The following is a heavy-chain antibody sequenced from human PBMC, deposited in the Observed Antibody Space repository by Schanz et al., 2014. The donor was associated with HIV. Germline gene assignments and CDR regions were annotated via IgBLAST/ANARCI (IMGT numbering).Heavy chain of an antibody. CDR2: MNPNSGNT. CDR1: GYTFTTYD. J-gene: IGHJ5*02. D-gene: IGHD2-8*01. Sequence: QVQLVQSGAEVKKPGASVRVSCEASGYTFTTYDINWVRQATGQGLEWMGWMNPNSGNTGYAQKFQGRFTITRNTSISTAYMELSSLRSEDTAVYYCARRGVYSLPPDNRFDPWGQGTLVTVSS. V-gene: IGHV1-8*01. CDR3: ARRGVYSLPPDNRFDP.